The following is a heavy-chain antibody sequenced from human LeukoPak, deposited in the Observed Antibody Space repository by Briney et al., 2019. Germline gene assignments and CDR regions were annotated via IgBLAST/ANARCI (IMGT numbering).Heavy chain of an antibody. CDR1: GFTFSSFW. CDR3: ARDIVPAAYTDY. CDR2: IKQDGSEK. Sequence: GGSLRLSCTASGFTFSSFWMSWVRQAPGKGLEWVANIKQDGSEKYYVDSVKGRFTISRDNAKNSLYLQMHSLRAEDTAVYYCARDIVPAAYTDYWGQGTLVTVPS. D-gene: IGHD2-2*01. J-gene: IGHJ4*02. V-gene: IGHV3-7*01.